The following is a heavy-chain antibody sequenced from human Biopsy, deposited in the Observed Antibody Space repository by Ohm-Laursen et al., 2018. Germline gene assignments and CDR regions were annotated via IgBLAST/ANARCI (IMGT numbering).Heavy chain of an antibody. Sequence: SVKVSCKAPADSFIGYDMHWVRQAPGQGLEWMGRIISVHDIANYAQKFQGRVTITADKSASTAYMELRNLRSEDTAVYYCARTLVDCTSGTCYDVGDGMDVWGQGTTVIVSS. CDR3: ARTLVDCTSGTCYDVGDGMDV. V-gene: IGHV1-69*04. J-gene: IGHJ6*02. CDR2: IISVHDIA. CDR1: ADSFIGYD. D-gene: IGHD2-15*01.